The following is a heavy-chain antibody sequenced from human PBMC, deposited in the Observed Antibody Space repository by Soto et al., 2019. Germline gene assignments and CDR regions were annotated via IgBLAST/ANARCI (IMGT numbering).Heavy chain of an antibody. D-gene: IGHD3-22*01. CDR3: ARGANYYDSSGYWRKAFDI. J-gene: IGHJ3*02. V-gene: IGHV1-69*13. CDR2: IIPIFGTA. CDR1: GGTFSSYA. Sequence: SVKVSCKASGGTFSSYAISWVRQAPGQGLEWMGGIIPIFGTANYAQKFQGRVTITADESTSTAYMELSSLRSEGTAVYYCARGANYYDSSGYWRKAFDIWGQGTMVTVSS.